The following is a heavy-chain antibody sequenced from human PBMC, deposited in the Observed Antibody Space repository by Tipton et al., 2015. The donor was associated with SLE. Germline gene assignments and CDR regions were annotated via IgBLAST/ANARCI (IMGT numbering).Heavy chain of an antibody. CDR3: ARQGGEWLFYYYGMDV. D-gene: IGHD3-3*01. J-gene: IGHJ6*02. V-gene: IGHV4-38-2*02. Sequence: TLSLTCSVTGYSISSGYYWGWIRQPPGRGLEWIGSFHHKGSSYYSPSLGSRVTISVDTSKNQFSLKLSSVTAADTAVYYCARQGGEWLFYYYGMDVWGQGTTVTVSS. CDR1: GYSISSGYY. CDR2: FHHKGSS.